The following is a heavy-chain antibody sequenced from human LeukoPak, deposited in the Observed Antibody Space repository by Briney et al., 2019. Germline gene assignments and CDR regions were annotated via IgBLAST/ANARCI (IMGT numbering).Heavy chain of an antibody. J-gene: IGHJ4*02. V-gene: IGHV3-21*01. Sequence: GGSLTLSCSASGFTYNSYSMMWLRQAPGKGREWFSSISSSSSHIYHADSVKGRFTISRDNAKNSLYLQMNSLRAEDTAVYYCARGDQRLDYWGQGTLVIVS. CDR1: GFTYNSYS. CDR3: ARGDQRLDY. CDR2: ISSSSSHI.